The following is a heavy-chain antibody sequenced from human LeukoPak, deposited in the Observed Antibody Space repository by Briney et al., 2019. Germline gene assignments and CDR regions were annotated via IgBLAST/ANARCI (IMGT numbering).Heavy chain of an antibody. D-gene: IGHD4-17*01. V-gene: IGHV4-34*01. CDR1: GGSFGGYY. J-gene: IGHJ3*02. Sequence: PSETLSLTCAVYGGSFGGYYWSWIRQPPGKGLEWIGEINHSGSTNYNPSLKSRVTISVDTSKNQFSLKLSSVTAADTAVYYCARGTVTTPAGAFDIWGQGTMVTVSS. CDR3: ARGTVTTPAGAFDI. CDR2: INHSGST.